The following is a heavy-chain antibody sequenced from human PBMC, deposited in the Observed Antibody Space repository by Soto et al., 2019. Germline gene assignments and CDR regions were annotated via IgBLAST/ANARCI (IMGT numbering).Heavy chain of an antibody. J-gene: IGHJ4*02. CDR2: IVVGSGNT. Sequence: GXSVKVSCKASVFTFTSSAVQWVRQARGQRLEWIGWIVVGSGNTNYAQKFQERVTITRDMSTSTAYMELSSLRSEDTAVYYCAAAPYYYDSSGLYDYWGQGTLVTVSS. CDR3: AAAPYYYDSSGLYDY. V-gene: IGHV1-58*01. CDR1: VFTFTSSA. D-gene: IGHD3-22*01.